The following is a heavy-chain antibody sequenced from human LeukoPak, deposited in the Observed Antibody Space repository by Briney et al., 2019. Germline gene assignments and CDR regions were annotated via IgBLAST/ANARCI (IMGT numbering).Heavy chain of an antibody. J-gene: IGHJ3*02. D-gene: IGHD1-14*01. V-gene: IGHV1-18*04. CDR3: ASDPGPGQSWDAFDI. CDR1: GYTLTNYG. CDR2: ISGYNGNT. Sequence: ASVKVSCKASGYTLTNYGISWVRQAPGQGLAWMGWISGYNGNTNYAQKIQGRVTMTTDTTTSTAFMELRSLRSDDTAVYYCASDPGPGQSWDAFDIWGQGTMVTVS.